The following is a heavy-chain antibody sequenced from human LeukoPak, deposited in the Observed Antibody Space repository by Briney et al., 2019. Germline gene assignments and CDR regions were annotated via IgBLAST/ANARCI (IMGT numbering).Heavy chain of an antibody. V-gene: IGHV3-21*01. CDR3: ARTYSSSSAIYYYYGMDV. D-gene: IGHD6-6*01. CDR2: ISSSSSYI. Sequence: GGSLRLSCAASGFTFSSYSMNWVRQAPGKGLEWVSSISSSSSYIYYADSLKGRFTISRDNAKNSLYLQMNSQRAEDTAVYYCARTYSSSSAIYYYYGMDVWGQGTTVTVSS. CDR1: GFTFSSYS. J-gene: IGHJ6*02.